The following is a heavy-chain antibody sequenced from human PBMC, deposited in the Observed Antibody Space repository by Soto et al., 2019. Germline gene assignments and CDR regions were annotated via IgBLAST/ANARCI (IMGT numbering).Heavy chain of an antibody. CDR2: VSTSGRST. D-gene: IGHD2-15*01. J-gene: IGHJ4*02. V-gene: IGHV3-64D*06. Sequence: GGSLRLSCSASGFLFSESTIYWVRQVPGKGLEAISAVSTSGRSTYYADSVKDRFTISREKSKNTLFLQMGSLRPEDTAIYYCVKQAHGLDGVAFDYWGQGTQVTVSS. CDR1: GFLFSEST. CDR3: VKQAHGLDGVAFDY.